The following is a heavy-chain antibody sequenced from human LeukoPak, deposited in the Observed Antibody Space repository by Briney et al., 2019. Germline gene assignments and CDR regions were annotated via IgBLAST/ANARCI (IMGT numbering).Heavy chain of an antibody. D-gene: IGHD2-15*01. CDR1: GFSLTTYG. CDR2: IYPGDSDT. CDR3: ARRACSGDSCLDY. J-gene: IGHJ4*02. V-gene: IGHV5-51*01. Sequence: GESLKISCKGSGFSLTTYGIEWVRQTPGKGLEWMGIIYPGDSDTRYSPSFQGQVTISGDKSINTAYEHWSNLKASDTAMYYCARRACSGDSCLDYWGQGTLVTVSS.